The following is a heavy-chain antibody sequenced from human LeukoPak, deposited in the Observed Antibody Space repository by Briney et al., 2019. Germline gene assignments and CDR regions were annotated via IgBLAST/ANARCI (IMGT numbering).Heavy chain of an antibody. Sequence: GESLKISCKGSGYSFTSYWIGWVRQMPGKGLEWMGIVYPGDSDTRYSPSFQGQVTISADKAISTAYLQWSSLKASDTAMYYCARKGKTYYYDSSGYYAFDIWGQGTMVTVSS. D-gene: IGHD3-22*01. CDR2: VYPGDSDT. V-gene: IGHV5-51*01. CDR3: ARKGKTYYYDSSGYYAFDI. CDR1: GYSFTSYW. J-gene: IGHJ3*02.